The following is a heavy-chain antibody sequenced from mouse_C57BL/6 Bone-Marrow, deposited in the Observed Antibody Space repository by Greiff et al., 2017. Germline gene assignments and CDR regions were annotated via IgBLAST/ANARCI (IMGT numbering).Heavy chain of an antibody. V-gene: IGHV14-2*01. CDR2: IDPEDGGT. J-gene: IGHJ2*01. D-gene: IGHD1-1*01. CDR3: ARDYGSSYYFDF. CDR1: GFNINDYY. Sequence: EVQLQQSGAELVKPGASVKLSCTASGFNINDYYMHWVKQRTEQGLEWIGRIDPEDGGTKYAPKFQGKATITADTSSNTAYLQLSSLTSEDTAVYDCARDYGSSYYFDFWGQGTTLTVSA.